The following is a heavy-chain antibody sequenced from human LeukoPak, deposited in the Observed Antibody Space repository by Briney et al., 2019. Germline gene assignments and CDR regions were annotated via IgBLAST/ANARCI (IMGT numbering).Heavy chain of an antibody. CDR2: ISDDGSRQ. J-gene: IGHJ4*02. Sequence: GGSLRLSCAASGFTFRSYSMHWVRQAPGKGLEWVAVISDDGSRQHYADFLEGRITISRDNSKNTVSLQMSSLRTEDTAVYFCAREQSGDGWSGFDYWGQGTLVTVSS. D-gene: IGHD6-19*01. CDR1: GFTFRSYS. CDR3: AREQSGDGWSGFDY. V-gene: IGHV3-30*15.